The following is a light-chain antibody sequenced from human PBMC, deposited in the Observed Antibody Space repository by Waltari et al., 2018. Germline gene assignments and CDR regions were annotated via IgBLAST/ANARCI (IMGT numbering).Light chain of an antibody. CDR3: QHYERLPVT. CDR2: GAS. CDR1: QSSSSD. Sequence: EMVLTPSAARLSSSPEKAAILSGTARQSSSSDLAWYQQKPGQAPRLLIYGASNRATGIPDMFSGSGSETDFSLTISRLEPEDFAVYYCQHYERLPVTFGRGTKVEIK. J-gene: IGKJ4*02. V-gene: IGKV3-20*01.